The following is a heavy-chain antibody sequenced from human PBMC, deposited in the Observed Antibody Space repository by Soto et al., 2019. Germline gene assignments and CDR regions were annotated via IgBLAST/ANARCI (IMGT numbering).Heavy chain of an antibody. CDR2: ISPYNDYT. D-gene: IGHD3-16*01. CDR3: ARGGYYDNFWQKLTYYGLDV. V-gene: IGHV1-18*01. CDR1: GYTFIRYG. J-gene: IGHJ6*02. Sequence: QVQLVQSAAEVKKPGASVKVTCKASGYTFIRYGITWVRQAPGQGLEWVGWISPYNDYTEYAQKFHGRVTMTTDTSSRTVTMALRGLRSDDTAVYYCARGGYYDNFWQKLTYYGLDVWGQGTTVTVSS.